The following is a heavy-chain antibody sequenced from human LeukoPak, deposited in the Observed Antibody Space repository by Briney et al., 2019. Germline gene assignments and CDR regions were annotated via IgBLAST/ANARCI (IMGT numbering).Heavy chain of an antibody. CDR2: ILSDGSYE. CDR1: GFSLSRNG. Sequence: GGSLRLSCATSGFSLSRNGMHWVRQAPGQGLEWVAFILSDGSYEYYADSVKGRFTISRDISKNTLYLQMNSLRPEDTAVFYCARDTTGKVRGFCDYWGQGTLVTVSS. J-gene: IGHJ4*02. V-gene: IGHV3-30*02. CDR3: ARDTTGKVRGFCDY. D-gene: IGHD1-26*01.